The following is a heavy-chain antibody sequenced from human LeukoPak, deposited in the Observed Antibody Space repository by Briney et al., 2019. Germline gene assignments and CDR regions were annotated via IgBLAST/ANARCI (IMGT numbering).Heavy chain of an antibody. CDR2: IYPGDSDT. Sequence: GESLKISCKDSGYSSTSYWIGRGRQMPGGSLEWMGIIYPGDSDTSYSPSFQSQVAISADKSISPAYLQWSSLKASDTAMYYCARRGWDPAAFDIWGQGTMVTVSS. CDR3: ARRGWDPAAFDI. J-gene: IGHJ3*02. CDR1: GYSSTSYW. D-gene: IGHD1-26*01. V-gene: IGHV5-51*01.